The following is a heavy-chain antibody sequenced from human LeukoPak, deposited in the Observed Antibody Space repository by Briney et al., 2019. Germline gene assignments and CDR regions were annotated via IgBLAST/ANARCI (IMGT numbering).Heavy chain of an antibody. V-gene: IGHV3-21*01. CDR3: ARVSLCEIRAAGTYVDG. Sequence: GGSLRLSCAASGFTLSSHSMNWVRQAPGEGLEWVSSISGTSTYIYYADPLKGRFTISRENAKNTLFLQMNSLRAEDTAVYYCARVSLCEIRAAGTYVDGWGQGTLVAVSA. CDR2: ISGTSTYI. J-gene: IGHJ4*02. CDR1: GFTLSSHS. D-gene: IGHD6-13*01.